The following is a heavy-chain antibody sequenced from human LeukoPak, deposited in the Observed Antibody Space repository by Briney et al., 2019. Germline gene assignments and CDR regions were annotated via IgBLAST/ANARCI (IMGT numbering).Heavy chain of an antibody. J-gene: IGHJ4*02. V-gene: IGHV1-46*01. CDR2: INPSGGST. D-gene: IGHD5-24*01. CDR3: ARGWLRDYYFDY. Sequence: ASVKVSCKASGYTFTSYYMHWVRQAPGQQHEWMGIINPSGGSTSYAQKFQGRVAMTRDTSTSTVYMELSSLRSEDTAVYYCARGWLRDYYFDYWGQGTLVTVSS. CDR1: GYTFTSYY.